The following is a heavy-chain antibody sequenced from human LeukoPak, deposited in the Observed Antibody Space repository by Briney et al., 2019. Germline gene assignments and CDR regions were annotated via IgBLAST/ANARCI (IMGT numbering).Heavy chain of an antibody. J-gene: IGHJ4*02. CDR3: AIQSIVPRPGY. V-gene: IGHV1-2*06. CDR1: GYTFTGYY. CDR2: INPNSGGT. Sequence: ASVKVSCKASGYTFTGYYMHWVRQAPGQGLEWMGRINPNSGGTDYAQKFQGRVTMTRDTSVSTAYMELSRLTSDDTAVYYCAIQSIVPRPGYWGQGTLVAVSP. D-gene: IGHD6-6*01.